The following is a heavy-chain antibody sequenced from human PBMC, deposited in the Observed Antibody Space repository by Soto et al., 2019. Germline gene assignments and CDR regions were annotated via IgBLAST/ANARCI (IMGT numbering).Heavy chain of an antibody. CDR2: IYYTGRT. Sequence: QVQLQESGPGLVKPSETLSLTCTVSGGSISGYYWSWIRQPPGKGLEWIGYIYYTGRTNYNPSLKCRVTISLDTSKNHFSLRLNSLTAADTAVYYCVRSFQGLDWGQGTLVTVSS. D-gene: IGHD4-17*01. CDR1: GGSISGYY. CDR3: VRSFQGLD. V-gene: IGHV4-59*01. J-gene: IGHJ4*02.